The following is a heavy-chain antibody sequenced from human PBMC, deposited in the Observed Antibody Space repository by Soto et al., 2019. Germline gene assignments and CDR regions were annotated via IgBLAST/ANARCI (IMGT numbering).Heavy chain of an antibody. D-gene: IGHD2-15*01. J-gene: IGHJ6*02. V-gene: IGHV3-30*18. CDR3: AKDLSGARWYYDALDV. CDR2: TSYDGTNK. CDR1: GFTFSTHG. Sequence: GGSLRLSCEVSGFTFSTHGMHWVRQAPGKGLEWVAGTSYDGTNKYYARSVQGRFTISRENSMKTLYLQMNSLRTEDTAVYYCAKDLSGARWYYDALDVWGQGTTVTVYS.